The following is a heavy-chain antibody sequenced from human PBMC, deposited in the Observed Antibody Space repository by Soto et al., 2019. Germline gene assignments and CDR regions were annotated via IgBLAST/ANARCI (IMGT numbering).Heavy chain of an antibody. CDR3: ARDLWGYCGTDCYPLDV. V-gene: IGHV4-59*01. J-gene: IGHJ6*02. CDR2: TYYSGST. D-gene: IGHD2-21*02. Sequence: SETLSLTCTVSGGSITTYYWSWIRQPPGKGLEWIGCTYYSGSTNYDPSLRSRVTISSDTSKNQVFLKVSAVTAADTAVYYCARDLWGYCGTDCYPLDVWGQGTTVTVSS. CDR1: GGSITTYY.